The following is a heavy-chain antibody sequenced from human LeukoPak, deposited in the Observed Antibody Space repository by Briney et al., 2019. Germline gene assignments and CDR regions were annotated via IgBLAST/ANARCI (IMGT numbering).Heavy chain of an antibody. CDR2: ISAIGGST. CDR1: GFTFRNYA. D-gene: IGHD6-19*01. J-gene: IGHJ4*02. CDR3: AKGLYSIGWYEASH. V-gene: IGHV3-23*01. Sequence: PGGSLRLSCAASGFTFRNYAVTWVRQAPGEGMEWVSTISAIGGSTYYANSVEGRFTISRDNSKSTLYLQMNSLRAEDTAIYYCAKGLYSIGWYEASHWGQGTLVTVSS.